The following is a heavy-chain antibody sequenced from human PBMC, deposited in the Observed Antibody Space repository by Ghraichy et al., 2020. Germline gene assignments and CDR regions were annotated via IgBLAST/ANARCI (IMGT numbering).Heavy chain of an antibody. CDR3: ARDKRYGGYYYGMDV. D-gene: IGHD1-1*01. Sequence: GGSLRLSCAASGFTFSSYWMSWVRQAPGKGLEWVANIKQDGSEKYYVDSVKGRFTISRDNAKNSQYLQMNSLRAEDTAVYYCARDKRYGGYYYGMDVWGQGTTVTVSS. V-gene: IGHV3-7*01. J-gene: IGHJ6*02. CDR1: GFTFSSYW. CDR2: IKQDGSEK.